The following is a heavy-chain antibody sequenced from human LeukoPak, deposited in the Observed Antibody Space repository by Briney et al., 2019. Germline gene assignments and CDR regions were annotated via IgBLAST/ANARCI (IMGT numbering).Heavy chain of an antibody. CDR1: GYTLTELS. J-gene: IGHJ1*01. Sequence: GASVKVSCKVSGYTLTELSMHWVRQAPGKVLEWMGGFDPEDGETIYAQKFQGRVTMTEDTSTDTAYMELSSLRSEDTAVYYCATHYGDYVYFQHWGQGTLVTVSS. CDR2: FDPEDGET. D-gene: IGHD4-17*01. CDR3: ATHYGDYVYFQH. V-gene: IGHV1-24*01.